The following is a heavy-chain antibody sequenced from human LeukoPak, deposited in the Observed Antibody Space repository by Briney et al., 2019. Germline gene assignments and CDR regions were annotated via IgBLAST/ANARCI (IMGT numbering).Heavy chain of an antibody. D-gene: IGHD4-17*01. Sequence: PGGSLRLSCAASGFTFSSYGMHWVRQAPGKGLEWVAVIWYDGSNKYYADSVKGRFTISRDNSKNTLYLQMNSLRAEDTAVYYCARGNYGDYRGGDYWGQGSLVTVSS. CDR3: ARGNYGDYRGGDY. J-gene: IGHJ4*02. CDR2: IWYDGSNK. CDR1: GFTFSSYG. V-gene: IGHV3-33*08.